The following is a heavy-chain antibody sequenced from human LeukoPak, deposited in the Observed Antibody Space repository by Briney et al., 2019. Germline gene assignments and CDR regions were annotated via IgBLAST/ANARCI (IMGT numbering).Heavy chain of an antibody. CDR2: VWYDGSNK. D-gene: IGHD6-13*01. CDR3: AKDFLAGSWYYFDY. Sequence: GGSLRLSCAASGFTFSSYGMHWVRQAPGKGLEWVAVVWYDGSNKYYADSVKGRFAISRDNSKNTLYLQMNSLRAEDTAVYYCAKDFLAGSWYYFDYWGQGTLVTVSS. V-gene: IGHV3-33*06. J-gene: IGHJ4*02. CDR1: GFTFSSYG.